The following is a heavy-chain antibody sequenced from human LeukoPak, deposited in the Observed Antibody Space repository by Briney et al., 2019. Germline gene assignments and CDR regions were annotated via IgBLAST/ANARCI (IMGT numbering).Heavy chain of an antibody. CDR2: VYSGGST. CDR3: ASTQNRIISSGSGGYWPLWTYGMDV. D-gene: IGHD3-10*01. J-gene: IGHJ6*02. Sequence: GGSLRLSCAASGFTVSSNYMSWVRPAPGKGRAWVSVVYSGGSTYYADSVNDRFTLSRDNSKHTLYLQMNSLRAEDTVVYYCASTQNRIISSGSGGYWPLWTYGMDVWGQGTTVTVSS. CDR1: GFTVSSNY. V-gene: IGHV3-66*01.